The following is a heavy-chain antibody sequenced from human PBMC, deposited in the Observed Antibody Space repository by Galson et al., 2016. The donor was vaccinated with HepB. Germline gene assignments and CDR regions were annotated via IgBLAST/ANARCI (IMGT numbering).Heavy chain of an antibody. CDR2: IYWDDDK. Sequence: PALVKPTQTLTLTCTFSGFSLNTRGVGVGWIRQPPGKALEWLAVIYWDDDKRYSPSLKSRLSITKDTSKNQVVLSMTNMDPVDTATYYCALRRDITPYRSSWFLDYYYYCMDVWGQGTTVTVSS. CDR3: ALRRDITPYRSSWFLDYYYYCMDV. CDR1: GFSLNTRGVG. V-gene: IGHV2-5*02. J-gene: IGHJ6*02. D-gene: IGHD6-13*01.